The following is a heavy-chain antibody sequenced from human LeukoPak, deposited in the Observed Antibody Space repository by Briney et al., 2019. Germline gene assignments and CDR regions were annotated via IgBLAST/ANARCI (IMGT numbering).Heavy chain of an antibody. CDR2: INPNSGGT. CDR1: GYTFTGYY. CDR3: ARRRKRLNWFDP. D-gene: IGHD1-14*01. J-gene: IGHJ5*02. Sequence: ASVKLSFKASGYTFTGYYMHWVRQAPGQGLEWMGWINPNSGGTNYAQKFQGRVTMTRDTSISTAYMELSRLRSDDTAVYYCARRRKRLNWFDPWGQGTLVTVSS. V-gene: IGHV1-2*02.